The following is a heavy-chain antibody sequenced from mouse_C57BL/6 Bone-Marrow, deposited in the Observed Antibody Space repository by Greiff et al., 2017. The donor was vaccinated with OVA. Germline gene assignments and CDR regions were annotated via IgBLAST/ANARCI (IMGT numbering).Heavy chain of an antibody. J-gene: IGHJ4*01. V-gene: IGHV1-59*01. CDR3: AFITTVVATDAMDY. D-gene: IGHD1-1*01. CDR2: IDPSDSYT. Sequence: VQLQQPGAELVRPGTSVKLSCKASGYTFTSYWMHWVEQRPGQGLEWIGVIDPSDSYTNYNQKFKCKATLTVDTSSSTAYMQLSSLTSEDSAVYYCAFITTVVATDAMDYWGQGTSVTVSS. CDR1: GYTFTSYW.